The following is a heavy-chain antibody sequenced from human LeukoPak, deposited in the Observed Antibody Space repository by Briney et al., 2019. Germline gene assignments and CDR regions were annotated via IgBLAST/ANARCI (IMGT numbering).Heavy chain of an antibody. D-gene: IGHD3-16*01. CDR3: ARDWGGDRGWDFDY. V-gene: IGHV4-61*02. Sequence: PSETLSLTCTVSGGSISSGSYYWSWIRRPAGKGLEWIGRIYTSGSTSYNPSLKSRVTISVDTSKNQFSLKLSSVTAADTAVYYCARDWGGDRGWDFDYWGQGTLVTVSS. CDR1: GGSISSGSYY. J-gene: IGHJ4*02. CDR2: IYTSGST.